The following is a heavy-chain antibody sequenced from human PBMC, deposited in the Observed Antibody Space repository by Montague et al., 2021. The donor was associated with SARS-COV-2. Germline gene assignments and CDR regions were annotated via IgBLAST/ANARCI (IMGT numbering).Heavy chain of an antibody. CDR3: ARVGYCSSGRCYSGTYYFDS. D-gene: IGHD2-15*01. V-gene: IGHV3-21*01. CDR1: GFNFNDYS. CDR2: ISASGAYI. Sequence: SLRLSFSASGFNFNDYSMNWVRQAPGKGLEWVSSISASGAYIFYADSLQGRFTISRDNTGNSLFLQMNSLRVEDTAVYYCARVGYCSSGRCYSGTYYFDSWGQGALVTVSS. J-gene: IGHJ4*02.